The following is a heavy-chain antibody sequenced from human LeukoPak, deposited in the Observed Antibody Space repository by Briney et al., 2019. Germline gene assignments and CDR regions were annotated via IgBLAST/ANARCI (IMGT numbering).Heavy chain of an antibody. CDR1: GGSISSYY. CDR2: IYYSGST. J-gene: IGHJ3*02. CDR3: ARAMIDDAFDI. Sequence: PSETLSLTCTVSGGSISSYYWSWIRQPPGMGLEWIGYIYYSGSTNYNPSLKSRVTISVDTSKNQFSLKLSSVTAADTAVYYCARAMIDDAFDIWGQGTMVTVSS. V-gene: IGHV4-59*01. D-gene: IGHD3-22*01.